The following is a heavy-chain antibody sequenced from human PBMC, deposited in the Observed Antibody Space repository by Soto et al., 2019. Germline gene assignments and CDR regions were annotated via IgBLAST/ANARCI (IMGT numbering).Heavy chain of an antibody. Sequence: QVQLVQSGAEVKKPGASVKVSCKASGYTFTSYGISWVRQAPGQGLEWMGLISAYNGNTNYAQKLQGRVTMTTDTSTSTAYVELRSMRSDDTAVYYCARVYRMTMVRGALSEYWGQGALVTVSS. J-gene: IGHJ4*02. CDR1: GYTFTSYG. CDR2: ISAYNGNT. D-gene: IGHD3-10*01. V-gene: IGHV1-18*01. CDR3: ARVYRMTMVRGALSEY.